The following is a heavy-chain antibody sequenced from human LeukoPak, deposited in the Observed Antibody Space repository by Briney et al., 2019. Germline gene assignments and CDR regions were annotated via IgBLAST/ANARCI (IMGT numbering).Heavy chain of an antibody. J-gene: IGHJ4*02. Sequence: SVKVSCKASGGTFSSSPISWVRQAPRQGLEWMGGIIPMFATANYAQKFRDRVTITADESTTTSYMELSSLRFEDTAVYYCARLPARSAYPFDHWGQGTLVTVSS. CDR2: IIPMFATA. CDR1: GGTFSSSP. CDR3: ARLPARSAYPFDH. D-gene: IGHD3-3*01. V-gene: IGHV1-69*13.